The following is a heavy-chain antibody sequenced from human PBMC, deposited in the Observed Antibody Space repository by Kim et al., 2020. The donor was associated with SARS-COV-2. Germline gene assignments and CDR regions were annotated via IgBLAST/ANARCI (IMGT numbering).Heavy chain of an antibody. D-gene: IGHD6-13*01. CDR1: GFTFSSYW. J-gene: IGHJ6*02. CDR2: INSDGSST. CDR3: ARGHGSWRRYYYYGMDV. V-gene: IGHV3-74*01. Sequence: GGSLRLSCAASGFTFSSYWMHWVRQAPGKGLVWVSRINSDGSSTSYADSVKGRFTISRDNAKNTLYLQMNSLRAEDTAVYYCARGHGSWRRYYYYGMDVWGQGTTVTVSS.